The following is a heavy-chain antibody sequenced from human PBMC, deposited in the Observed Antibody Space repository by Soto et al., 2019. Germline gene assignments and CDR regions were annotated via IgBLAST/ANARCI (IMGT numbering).Heavy chain of an antibody. Sequence: QAQLEQSGGEVKKSGASVKVSCKASGYTFANYGINWVRQAPGQGLAWMGWISIHNGNTNFAQKFQGRVTLTTDTTTGAANMELRSLRSDDTAVYYSARMATQDYSHYYLDVWGTGTTVTVSS. J-gene: IGHJ6*03. CDR1: GYTFANYG. CDR2: ISIHNGNT. CDR3: ARMATQDYSHYYLDV. V-gene: IGHV1-18*04.